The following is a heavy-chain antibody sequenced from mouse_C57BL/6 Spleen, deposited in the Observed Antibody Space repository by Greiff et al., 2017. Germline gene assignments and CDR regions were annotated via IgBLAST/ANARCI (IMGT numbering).Heavy chain of an antibody. D-gene: IGHD2-4*01. CDR3: AREVDYEGYYAMDY. J-gene: IGHJ4*01. CDR2: IDPSDSET. CDR1: GYTFTSYW. V-gene: IGHV1-52*01. Sequence: QVQLQQPGAELVRPGSSVKLSCKASGYTFTSYWMHWVKQRPIQGLEWIGNIDPSDSETHYNQKFKDKATLTVDKSSSTAYMQLSSLTSEDSAVYYGAREVDYEGYYAMDYWGQGTSVTVSS.